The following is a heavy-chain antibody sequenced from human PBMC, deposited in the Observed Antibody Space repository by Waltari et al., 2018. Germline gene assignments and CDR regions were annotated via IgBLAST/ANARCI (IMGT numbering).Heavy chain of an antibody. CDR2: IWYDGSNK. Sequence: QVQLVESGGGVVQPGRSLRLSCAASGFTFSSYGMHWVRQAPGKGLEWVAVIWYDGSNKDYADSGKGRFTISRDNSKNTLYLQMNSLRAEDTAVYYCARGIRQWLGVDYWGQGTLVTVSS. CDR1: GFTFSSYG. J-gene: IGHJ4*02. CDR3: ARGIRQWLGVDY. D-gene: IGHD6-19*01. V-gene: IGHV3-33*01.